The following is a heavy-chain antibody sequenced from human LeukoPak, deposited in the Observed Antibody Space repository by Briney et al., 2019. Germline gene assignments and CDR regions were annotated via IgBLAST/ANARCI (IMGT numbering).Heavy chain of an antibody. CDR2: ISYDGSNK. CDR3: ARRRDYYDSSGWGRYYYYYGMDV. J-gene: IGHJ6*02. Sequence: GGSLRLSCAASGFTFSSYAMHWVRQAPGKGLEWVAVISYDGSNKNYADSVKGRFTISRDNSKNTLYLQMNSLRAEDTAVYYCARRRDYYDSSGWGRYYYYYGMDVWGQGTTVTVSS. D-gene: IGHD3-22*01. CDR1: GFTFSSYA. V-gene: IGHV3-30*04.